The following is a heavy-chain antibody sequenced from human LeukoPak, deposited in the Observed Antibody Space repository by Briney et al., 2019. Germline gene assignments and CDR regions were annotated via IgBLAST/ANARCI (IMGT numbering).Heavy chain of an antibody. D-gene: IGHD5-12*01. Sequence: PGGSLRLSCAASGFTVSSNYMSWVRQAPGKGLEWVSVIYSDGGTYYADSVKGRFTISRDNSKNTLYLQMNSLRAEDTAVYYCAKDTKATNWYFDLWGRGTLVTVSS. V-gene: IGHV3-53*01. CDR1: GFTVSSNY. J-gene: IGHJ2*01. CDR3: AKDTKATNWYFDL. CDR2: IYSDGGT.